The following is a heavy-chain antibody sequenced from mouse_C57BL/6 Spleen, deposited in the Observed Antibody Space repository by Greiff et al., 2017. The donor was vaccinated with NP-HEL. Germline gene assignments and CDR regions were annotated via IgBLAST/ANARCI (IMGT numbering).Heavy chain of an antibody. Sequence: EVKLMESEGGLVQPGSSMKLSCTASGYTFSDYYMAWVSQGPEKGLEWVANINYDGSSTYYQDSLKSRFTISRDHANTILYLQMSSLTSEDTDTYYCARDRDDYGSSYWYFDVWGTGTTVTVSS. V-gene: IGHV5-16*01. CDR1: GYTFSDYY. J-gene: IGHJ1*03. CDR2: INYDGSST. CDR3: ARDRDDYGSSYWYFDV. D-gene: IGHD1-1*01.